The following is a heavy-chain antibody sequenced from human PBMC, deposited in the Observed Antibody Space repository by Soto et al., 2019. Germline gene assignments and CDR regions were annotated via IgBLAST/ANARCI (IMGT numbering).Heavy chain of an antibody. J-gene: IGHJ4*02. V-gene: IGHV4-34*01. CDR3: ARGPYGSGSYYNWRKKYYFDY. CDR2: INHSGST. D-gene: IGHD3-10*01. Sequence: QVQLQQWGAGLLKPSETLSLTCAVYGGSFSGYYWSWIRQPPGKGLEWIGEINHSGSTNYNPSLKSRVTISVDTSKNQFSLKLSSVTAADTAVYYCARGPYGSGSYYNWRKKYYFDYWGQGTLVTVSS. CDR1: GGSFSGYY.